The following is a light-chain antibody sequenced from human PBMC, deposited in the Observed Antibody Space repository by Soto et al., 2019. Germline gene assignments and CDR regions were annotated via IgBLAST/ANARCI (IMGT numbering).Light chain of an antibody. CDR1: QSIINW. Sequence: DIQMTQSPSTLPASVGDRVTITCRASQSIINWLACYQQKPGTAPKLLIYHASTLESGVPSRFSGSGSGTEFTLTISSLQPDDFATYYCHQYNSYSFGQGTKVDI. CDR2: HAS. CDR3: HQYNSYS. J-gene: IGKJ1*01. V-gene: IGKV1-5*01.